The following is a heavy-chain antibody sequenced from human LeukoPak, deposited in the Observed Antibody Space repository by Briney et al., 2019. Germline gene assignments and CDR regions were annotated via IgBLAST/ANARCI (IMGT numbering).Heavy chain of an antibody. V-gene: IGHV3-30*04. J-gene: IGHJ6*03. D-gene: IGHD4-17*01. CDR3: AREGGDYYYYYYMDV. Sequence: GGSLRLSCAASGFTFSSYAMRWVRQAPGKGVEWVAVISYDGSNKYYADSVKGRFTISRDNSKNTLYLQMNSLRAEDTAVYYCAREGGDYYYYYYMDVWGKGTTVTVSS. CDR2: ISYDGSNK. CDR1: GFTFSSYA.